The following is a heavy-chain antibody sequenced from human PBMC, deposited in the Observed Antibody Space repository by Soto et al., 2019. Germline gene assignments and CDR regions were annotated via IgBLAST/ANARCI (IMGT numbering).Heavy chain of an antibody. CDR2: IYWDDDK. CDR3: AHRTDLGYFQH. CDR1: GFSLSTSGVG. Sequence: SGPTLVNPTQTLTLTCTFSGFSLSTSGVGVGWIRQPPVKALEWLAVIYWDDDKRYSPSLKSRLTITKDTSKNQVVLIMTNMDPVDTGTYYCAHRTDLGYFQHWGQGTLVTVSS. V-gene: IGHV2-5*02. J-gene: IGHJ1*01.